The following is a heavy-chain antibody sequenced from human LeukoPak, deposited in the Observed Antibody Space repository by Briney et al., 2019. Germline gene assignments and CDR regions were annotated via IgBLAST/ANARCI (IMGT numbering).Heavy chain of an antibody. CDR1: GYSISSGYY. CDR2: IYHSGST. D-gene: IGHD5-24*01. CDR3: AREDGYNLFDY. J-gene: IGHJ4*02. V-gene: IGHV4-38-2*02. Sequence: SETLSLTCTVSGYSISSGYYWGWIRQPPGKGLEWIGSIYHSGSTYYNPSLKSRVTISVDTSKNQFSLKLSSVTAADTAVYYCAREDGYNLFDYWGQGTLVTVSS.